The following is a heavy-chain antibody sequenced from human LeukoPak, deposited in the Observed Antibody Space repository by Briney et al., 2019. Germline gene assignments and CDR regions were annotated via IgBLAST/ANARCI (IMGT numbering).Heavy chain of an antibody. D-gene: IGHD1-26*01. CDR2: IYYSGTT. CDR3: ARGSPTPDY. CDR1: GGSINNYY. J-gene: IGHJ4*02. Sequence: PSETLSLTCTVSGGSINNYYWSWIRQPPGKGLEWIGYIYYSGTTNYNPSLKSRVTLSVDTSKNQFSLRLTSVTAADTAVYFCARGSPTPDYWGQGTLVTVPS. V-gene: IGHV4-59*01.